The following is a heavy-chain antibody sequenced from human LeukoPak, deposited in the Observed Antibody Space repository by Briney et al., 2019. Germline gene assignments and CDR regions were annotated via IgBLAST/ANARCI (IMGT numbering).Heavy chain of an antibody. V-gene: IGHV1-2*04. Sequence: ASVKVSCKASGYTFTGYYMHWVRQAPGQGLEWMGWINPNSGGTNYAQKFQGWVTMTRDTSISTAYMELSRLRSDDTAVYYCARADTAMVKSAIDIWGQGTMVTVSS. CDR1: GYTFTGYY. D-gene: IGHD5-18*01. CDR2: INPNSGGT. J-gene: IGHJ3*02. CDR3: ARADTAMVKSAIDI.